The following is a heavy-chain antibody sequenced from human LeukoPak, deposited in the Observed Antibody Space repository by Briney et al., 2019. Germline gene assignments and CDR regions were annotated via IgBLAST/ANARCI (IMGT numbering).Heavy chain of an antibody. CDR1: GYTFTSYY. J-gene: IGHJ4*02. D-gene: IGHD6-19*01. Sequence: ASVKVSCTASGYTFTSYYRHWVRQAPGQGLEWMGIINPSGGSTSYAQKFQGRVTMTRDTSTSTVYMELSSLRSEDTAVYYCARGSAVAGTEDYWGQGTLVTVSS. CDR3: ARGSAVAGTEDY. CDR2: INPSGGST. V-gene: IGHV1-46*01.